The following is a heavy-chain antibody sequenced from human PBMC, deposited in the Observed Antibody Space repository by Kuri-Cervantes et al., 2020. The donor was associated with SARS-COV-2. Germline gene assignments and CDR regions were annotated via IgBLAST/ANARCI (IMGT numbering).Heavy chain of an antibody. CDR2: ISSSSSYI. V-gene: IGHV3-21*01. J-gene: IGHJ3*02. CDR1: GFTFSSYS. CDR3: ARGYSYGYAVLDAFDI. D-gene: IGHD5-18*01. Sequence: GGSLRLSCAASGFTFSSYSMNWVRQAPGKWLEWVSSISSSSSYIYYADSVKGRFTISRDNAKNSLYLQMNSLRAEDTAVYYCARGYSYGYAVLDAFDIWGQGTMVTVSS.